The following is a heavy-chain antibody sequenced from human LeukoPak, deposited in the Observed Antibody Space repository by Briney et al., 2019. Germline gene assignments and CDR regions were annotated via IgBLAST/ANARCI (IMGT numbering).Heavy chain of an antibody. Sequence: SETLSLTCTVSGGSISSYYWSWIRQPAGKGLEWIGRIYTSGSTNYNPSLKSRVTISEDKSKNQFSLKLTSVTAADTAVYYCRIRGYSYVLDYWGQGTLVTVSS. CDR1: GGSISSYY. D-gene: IGHD5-18*01. CDR2: IYTSGST. J-gene: IGHJ4*02. CDR3: RIRGYSYVLDY. V-gene: IGHV4-4*07.